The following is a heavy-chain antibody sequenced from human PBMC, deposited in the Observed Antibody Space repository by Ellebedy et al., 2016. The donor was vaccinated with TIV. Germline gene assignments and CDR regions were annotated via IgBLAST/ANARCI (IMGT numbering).Heavy chain of an antibody. CDR1: GFTFSSHD. CDR2: ITSAGDT. J-gene: IGHJ4*02. D-gene: IGHD6-19*01. Sequence: GESLKISCAASGFTFSSHDMHWVRQPTGKGLECVSGITSAGDTYYLGSVKGRFIISRDSAKNSLYLQMNSLRAEDTAVYYCARLASSGWYLWFDYWGQGTLVTVSS. CDR3: ARLASSGWYLWFDY. V-gene: IGHV3-13*01.